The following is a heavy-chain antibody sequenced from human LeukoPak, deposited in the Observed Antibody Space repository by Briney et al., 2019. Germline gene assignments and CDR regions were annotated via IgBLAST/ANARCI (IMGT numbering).Heavy chain of an antibody. V-gene: IGHV5-51*01. CDR3: ARVIRWLYCSSTSCYGAFDY. CDR2: IYPGDSDT. J-gene: IGHJ4*02. CDR1: GYSFTSYW. Sequence: GESLKISCKGSGYSFTSYWIGWVRQMPGKGLEWMGIIYPGDSDTRYSPSFQGQVTISADKSISTAYLQWSSLKASDTAVYYCARVIRWLYCSSTSCYGAFDYWGQGTLVTVSS. D-gene: IGHD2-2*01.